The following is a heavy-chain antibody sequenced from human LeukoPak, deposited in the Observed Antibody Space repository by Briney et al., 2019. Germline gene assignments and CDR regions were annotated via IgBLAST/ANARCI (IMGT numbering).Heavy chain of an antibody. J-gene: IGHJ4*02. V-gene: IGHV3-21*01. CDR3: ATSPTISTN. CDR2: ISSSSRYI. D-gene: IGHD5/OR15-5a*01. CDR1: GFTFSSYS. Sequence: GGSLRLSCAASGFTFSSYSMNWVRQAPGKGLEWVSSISSSSRYIYYADAVKCRFTISRDNAKNSLYLQMNSPGAEDTAVYYCATSPTISTNWGQGTLVTVSS.